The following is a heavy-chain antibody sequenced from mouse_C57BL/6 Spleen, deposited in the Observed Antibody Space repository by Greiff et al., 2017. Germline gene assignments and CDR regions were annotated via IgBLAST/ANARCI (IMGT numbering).Heavy chain of an antibody. D-gene: IGHD2-3*01. CDR3: ARFYDGYPRYFDV. Sequence: VQLKESGPELVKPGASVKIPCKASGYTFTDYNMDWVKQSHGKSLEWIGDINPNNGGTIYNQKFKGKATLTVDKSSSTAYMELRSLTAEDTAVYYCARFYDGYPRYFDVWGTGTTVTVSS. CDR2: INPNNGGT. V-gene: IGHV1-18*01. J-gene: IGHJ1*03. CDR1: GYTFTDYN.